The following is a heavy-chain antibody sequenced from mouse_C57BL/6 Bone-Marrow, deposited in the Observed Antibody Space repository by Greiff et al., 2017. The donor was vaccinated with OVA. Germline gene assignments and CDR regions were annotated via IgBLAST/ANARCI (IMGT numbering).Heavy chain of an antibody. Sequence: VQLQQSGAELVKPGASVKISCKASGYAFSSYWMNWVKQRPGKGLEWIGQIYPGDGDTNYNGKFKGKATLTADKSSSTAYMQLSSLTSEDSAVYFCARGPYITTVVAPHYYAMDYWGQGTSVTVSS. CDR1: GYAFSSYW. J-gene: IGHJ4*01. D-gene: IGHD1-1*01. CDR2: IYPGDGDT. CDR3: ARGPYITTVVAPHYYAMDY. V-gene: IGHV1-80*01.